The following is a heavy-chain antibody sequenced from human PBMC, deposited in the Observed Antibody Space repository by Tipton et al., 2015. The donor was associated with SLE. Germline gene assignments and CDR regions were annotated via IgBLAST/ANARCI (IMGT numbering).Heavy chain of an antibody. Sequence: QLVQSGGEVKKPGESLKISCKTSGYSFSSSWIAWVRQKPGKGLESMGIIYPGDSDTMYSPSLQGQVTMSADKSINSAYLHWSSLKASDTAIYYCARRISDAYDIWGPGAMVTVSS. CDR2: IYPGDSDT. V-gene: IGHV5-51*03. CDR3: ARRISDAYDI. CDR1: GYSFSSSW. J-gene: IGHJ3*02.